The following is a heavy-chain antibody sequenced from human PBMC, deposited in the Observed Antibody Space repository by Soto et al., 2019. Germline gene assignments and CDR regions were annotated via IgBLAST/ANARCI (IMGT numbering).Heavy chain of an antibody. CDR2: IIPILGIA. V-gene: IGHV1-69*02. J-gene: IGHJ5*02. Sequence: SVKVSCKASGGTFSSYTISWVRQAPGQGLEWMGRIIPILGIANYAQKFQGRVTITADKSTSTAYMELSSLRSEDTAVYYCARGYTYYYDSSGYYPEPNWFDPWGQGTLVTVSS. CDR3: ARGYTYYYDSSGYYPEPNWFDP. CDR1: GGTFSSYT. D-gene: IGHD3-22*01.